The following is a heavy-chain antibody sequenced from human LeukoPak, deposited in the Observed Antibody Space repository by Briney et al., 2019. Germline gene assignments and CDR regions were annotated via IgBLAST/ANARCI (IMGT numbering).Heavy chain of an antibody. Sequence: PSESLSLTCTVSGGSIASGGHYWSWIRQHPEKGLEWIGYIDHSGSTFYNPSLKSRVTISVDTSENQFSLKVKSVTAADTAVYYCARDAGEYVGGTAAHFYDLWGQGTLVTVSS. J-gene: IGHJ5*02. CDR1: GGSIASGGHY. CDR3: ARDAGEYVGGTAAHFYDL. D-gene: IGHD1-26*01. V-gene: IGHV4-31*03. CDR2: IDHSGST.